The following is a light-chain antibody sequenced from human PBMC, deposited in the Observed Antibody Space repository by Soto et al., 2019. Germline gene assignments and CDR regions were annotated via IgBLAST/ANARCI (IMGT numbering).Light chain of an antibody. J-gene: IGKJ1*01. V-gene: IGKV3-20*01. Sequence: EIVLTQSPATLSLSPGERATLSCRASQSVSSNLAWYQQKPGHAPRLLIYGASSRATGIPDRFSGSGSGTDFTLPIIRLEPEVFAVYYCQQYNDWPRTFGQGTKVDIK. CDR2: GAS. CDR3: QQYNDWPRT. CDR1: QSVSSN.